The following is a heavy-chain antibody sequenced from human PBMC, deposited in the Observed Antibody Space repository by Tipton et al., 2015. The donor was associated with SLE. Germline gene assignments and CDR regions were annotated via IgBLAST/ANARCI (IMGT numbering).Heavy chain of an antibody. J-gene: IGHJ4*02. D-gene: IGHD5-24*01. CDR1: GGSFSGYY. V-gene: IGHV4-59*01. CDR2: IYYSGST. Sequence: TLSLTCAVYGGSFSGYYWSWIRQPPGKGLEWIGYIYYSGSTNYNPSLKSRVTISVDTSKNQFSLKLSSVTAADTAVYYRARGDGYNFDYWGQGTLVTVSS. CDR3: ARGDGYNFDY.